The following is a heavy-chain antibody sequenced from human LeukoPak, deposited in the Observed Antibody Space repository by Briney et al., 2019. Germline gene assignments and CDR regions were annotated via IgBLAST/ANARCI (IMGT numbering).Heavy chain of an antibody. D-gene: IGHD6-6*01. V-gene: IGHV3-53*01. J-gene: IGHJ4*02. CDR3: ARVAFRSSSYISGIDY. Sequence: GGSLRLSCAASGFTVSSNYMSWVRQAPGKGLEWVSVIYSGGSTYYADSVKGRFTISRDNSKNTLYLQMNSLRGGGTAVYYCARVAFRSSSYISGIDYWGQGTLVTVSS. CDR2: IYSGGST. CDR1: GFTVSSNY.